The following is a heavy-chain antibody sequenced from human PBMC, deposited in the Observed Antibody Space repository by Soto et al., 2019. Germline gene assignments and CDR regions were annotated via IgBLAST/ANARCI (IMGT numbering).Heavy chain of an antibody. Sequence: WTWIRQHPGKGLEWIGYIYYSGTTYYNPSLKSRPTISMDTSENQFSLELTSVTAADTAIYFWASGHDAYKVRYWGQGTLVTVSS. J-gene: IGHJ4*02. CDR3: ASGHDAYKVRY. V-gene: IGHV4-31*02. CDR2: IYYSGTT. D-gene: IGHD1-1*01.